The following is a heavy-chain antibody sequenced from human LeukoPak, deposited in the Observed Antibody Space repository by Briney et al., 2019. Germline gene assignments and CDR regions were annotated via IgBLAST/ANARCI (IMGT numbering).Heavy chain of an antibody. CDR3: ARGGYCSGGSCYYFDY. CDR2: IYYSGST. J-gene: IGHJ4*02. D-gene: IGHD2-15*01. V-gene: IGHV4-39*01. Sequence: PSETLSLTCTVSGGSISSSSYYWGWNRQPPGKGLEWIGSIYYSGSTYYNPSLKSRVTISVDTSKNQFSPKLSSVTAADTAVYYCARGGYCSGGSCYYFDYWGQGTLVTVSS. CDR1: GGSISSSSYY.